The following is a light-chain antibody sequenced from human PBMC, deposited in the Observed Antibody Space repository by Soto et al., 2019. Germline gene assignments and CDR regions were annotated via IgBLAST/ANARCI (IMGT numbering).Light chain of an antibody. V-gene: IGKV3-20*01. CDR2: GAS. Sequence: EKVMTQSPATLSLSPGERATLSCRASQSVASNLAWYQQKPGQAPRLLIYGASSRATGIPDRFSGSGSGTDFTLTISRLEPEDFAVYYCQQYGSSPITFGQGTRLEIK. CDR1: QSVASN. CDR3: QQYGSSPIT. J-gene: IGKJ5*01.